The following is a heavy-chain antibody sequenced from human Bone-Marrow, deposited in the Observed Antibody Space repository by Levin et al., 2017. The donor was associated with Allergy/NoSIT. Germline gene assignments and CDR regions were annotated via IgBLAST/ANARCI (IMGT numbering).Heavy chain of an antibody. CDR2: INPNSGGT. Sequence: ASVKVSCKASGYTFTGYYMHWVRQAPGQGLEWMGWINPNSGGTNYAQKFQGRVTMTRDTSISTAYMELSRLRSDDTAVYYCARDLPFISYGSDYWGQGTLVTVSS. V-gene: IGHV1-2*02. CDR1: GYTFTGYY. CDR3: ARDLPFISYGSDY. J-gene: IGHJ4*02. D-gene: IGHD5-18*01.